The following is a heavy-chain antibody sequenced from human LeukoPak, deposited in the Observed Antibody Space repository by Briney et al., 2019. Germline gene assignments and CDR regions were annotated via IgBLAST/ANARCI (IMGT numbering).Heavy chain of an antibody. V-gene: IGHV4-59*11. CDR1: GASIDSHY. CDR2: VFNGGST. J-gene: IGHJ4*02. CDR3: ASRPADTTWYGVFDY. D-gene: IGHD3-10*01. Sequence: PSETLSLTCSVSGASIDSHYWSWIRQSPGKGLEWIGYVFNGGSTNYNPSLNSRVPISLDTSRAQFSLRLSSVTAADTAIYYCASRPADTTWYGVFDYWSQGTLVTVSS.